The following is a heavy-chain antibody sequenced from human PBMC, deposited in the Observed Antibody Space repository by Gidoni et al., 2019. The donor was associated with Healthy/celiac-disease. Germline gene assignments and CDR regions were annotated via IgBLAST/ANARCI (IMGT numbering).Heavy chain of an antibody. Sequence: QLPLQQSCPRLVTPSATLYLTCTVSGGSISSRSYYWGWIRQPPGKGLEWIGSIYYSGSTYYNPSLKSRVTISVDTSKNQCSLKLSSVTAADTAVYYCARLVLRTYYGDGKYYFDYWGQGTLVTVSS. D-gene: IGHD4-17*01. J-gene: IGHJ4*02. CDR3: ARLVLRTYYGDGKYYFDY. CDR2: IYYSGST. V-gene: IGHV4-39*01. CDR1: GGSISSRSYY.